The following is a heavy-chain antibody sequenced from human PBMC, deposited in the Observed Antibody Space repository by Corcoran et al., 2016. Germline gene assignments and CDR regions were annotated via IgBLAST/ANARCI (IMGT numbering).Heavy chain of an antibody. J-gene: IGHJ4*02. CDR3: ARDRADIVVVPAAPGY. Sequence: QVQLQQWGAGLLKPSETLSLTCAVYGGSFSGYYWSWIRQPPGKGLEWIGEINHSGSTNYNPSLKSRVTISVDTSKNQFSLKLSSVTAADTAVYYCARDRADIVVVPAAPGYWGQGTLVTVSS. CDR1: GGSFSGYY. D-gene: IGHD2-2*01. CDR2: INHSGST. V-gene: IGHV4-34*01.